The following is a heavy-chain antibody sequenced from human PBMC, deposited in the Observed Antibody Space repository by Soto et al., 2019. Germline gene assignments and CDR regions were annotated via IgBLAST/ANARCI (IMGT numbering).Heavy chain of an antibody. CDR2: TGSGTGPG. V-gene: IGHV1-69*06. J-gene: IGHJ4*02. Sequence: QVQLVQSGAEVKKPGSSVKVSCKASGGSLSTNPISWVRQAPGQGLEWMGGTGSGTGPGNHAQKIQGRLTLTADKSTRTVHMELTNLSSEDTAVYYCARRDSGGFYRFFDSWGQGTLVTVSS. D-gene: IGHD2-15*01. CDR1: GGSLSTNP. CDR3: ARRDSGGFYRFFDS.